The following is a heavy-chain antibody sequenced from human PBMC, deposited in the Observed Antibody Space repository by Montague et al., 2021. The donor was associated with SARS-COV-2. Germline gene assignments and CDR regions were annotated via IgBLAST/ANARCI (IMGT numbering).Heavy chain of an antibody. CDR3: ARDDFRWDFDC. V-gene: IGHV4-61*02. D-gene: IGHD2/OR15-2a*01. Sequence: TLSLTCTVSGDSITSDVSYWSWIRQPAGKGLEWIGRIYTTGSTNYNPSLKGRLTISLDTSKNQFSLKLSSVTAADTAVYYGARDDFRWDFDCWGQGTLVTVSS. CDR1: GDSITSDVSY. J-gene: IGHJ4*02. CDR2: IYTTGST.